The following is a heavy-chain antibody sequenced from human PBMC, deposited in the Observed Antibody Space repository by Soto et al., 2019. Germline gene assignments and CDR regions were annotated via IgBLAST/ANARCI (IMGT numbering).Heavy chain of an antibody. Sequence: PSETLSLTCAVYGGSFSGYYWSWIRQPPGKGLEWIGEINHSGSTNYNPSLKSRVTISVDTSKNQFSLKLSSVTAADTAVYYCARVGGNWNYVDYWGQGTLVTVSS. D-gene: IGHD1-1*01. CDR1: GGSFSGYY. V-gene: IGHV4-34*01. CDR3: ARVGGNWNYVDY. J-gene: IGHJ4*02. CDR2: INHSGST.